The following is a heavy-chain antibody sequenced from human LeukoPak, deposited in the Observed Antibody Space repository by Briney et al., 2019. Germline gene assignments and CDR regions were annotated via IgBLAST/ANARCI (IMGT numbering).Heavy chain of an antibody. Sequence: GGTLRLSCAASGFIFSSSAMNWVRQAPGKGLEWVSTISDNGGNTYYPDSVKGRFTISRDNSKNTLYLQMNSLRAEDTAVYYCAKGGRRERGDYWGQGTLVTVSS. CDR3: AKGGRRERGDY. V-gene: IGHV3-23*01. D-gene: IGHD1-1*01. CDR2: ISDNGGNT. CDR1: GFIFSSSA. J-gene: IGHJ4*02.